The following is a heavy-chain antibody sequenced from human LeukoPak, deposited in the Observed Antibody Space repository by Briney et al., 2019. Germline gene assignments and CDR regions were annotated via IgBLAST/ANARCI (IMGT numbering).Heavy chain of an antibody. J-gene: IGHJ1*01. V-gene: IGHV1-8*01. Sequence: GASVKVSCKASGYTFTSHDINWVRQASGQGLEWMGWMNPNSGNTGYAQKFQGRVTMTRNTSISTAYMELSSLRSEDTAVYYCAREVHYYDSSGQPHWGQGTLVTVSS. CDR2: MNPNSGNT. CDR3: AREVHYYDSSGQPH. CDR1: GYTFTSHD. D-gene: IGHD3-22*01.